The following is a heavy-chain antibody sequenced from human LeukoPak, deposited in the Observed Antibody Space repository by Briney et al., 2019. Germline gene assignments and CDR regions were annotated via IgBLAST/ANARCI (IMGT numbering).Heavy chain of an antibody. J-gene: IGHJ4*02. Sequence: GGSLRLSCAASGFTFSYYWMHWVRQAPGKGLVWVSRINSDGSSASYADSVKGRFTISRDNAKNTLYLQMNSLRAEDTAVYYCAKESDSYYFDYWGQGSLVTVSS. CDR3: AKESDSYYFDY. CDR2: INSDGSSA. D-gene: IGHD2-15*01. V-gene: IGHV3-74*01. CDR1: GFTFSYYW.